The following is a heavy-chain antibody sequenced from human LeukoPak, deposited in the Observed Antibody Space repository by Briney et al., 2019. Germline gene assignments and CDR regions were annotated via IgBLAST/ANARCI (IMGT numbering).Heavy chain of an antibody. CDR1: GGSISSYY. V-gene: IGHV4-4*07. J-gene: IGHJ3*02. CDR3: AREDIAAAHSI. Sequence: SGTLSLTCAVSGGSISSYYWSWIRQPAGKGLEWIGRIYTSGSTNYNPSLKSRVTMSVDTSKNQFSLKLSSVTAADTAVYYCAREDIAAAHSIWGQGTMVTVSS. D-gene: IGHD6-13*01. CDR2: IYTSGST.